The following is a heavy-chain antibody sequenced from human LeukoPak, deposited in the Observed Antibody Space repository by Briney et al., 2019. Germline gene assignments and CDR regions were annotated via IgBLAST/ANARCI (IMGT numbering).Heavy chain of an antibody. Sequence: SETLSLTCAVYGGSFSGYYWSWIRQPPGKGLEWIGEINHSGSTNYNPSLKSRVTISVDTSKNQFSLKLSSVTAADTAVYYCARLLVGSRFDPWGQGTLVTVSS. CDR3: ARLLVGSRFDP. CDR1: GGSFSGYY. J-gene: IGHJ5*02. V-gene: IGHV4-34*01. CDR2: INHSGST. D-gene: IGHD3-10*01.